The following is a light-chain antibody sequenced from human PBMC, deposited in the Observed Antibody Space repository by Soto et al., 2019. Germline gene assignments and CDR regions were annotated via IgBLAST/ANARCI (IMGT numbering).Light chain of an antibody. J-gene: IGLJ1*01. CDR3: CSYPTSTLAGTSV. CDR1: SNDIGGHNF. CDR2: PAP. Sequence: QSALPQPAAVSGSPGQSITISCSGTSNDIGGHNFFSWYQPQPAKAPKLPISPAPYPASGASYPFPGSKSAHTAHPLISGLQAEAAADYSFCSYPTSTLAGTSVFRTGPKPTVL. V-gene: IGLV2-14*01.